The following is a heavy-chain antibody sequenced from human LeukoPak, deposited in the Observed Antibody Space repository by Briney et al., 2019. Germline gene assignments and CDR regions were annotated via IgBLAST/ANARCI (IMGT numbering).Heavy chain of an antibody. V-gene: IGHV4-34*01. CDR1: GGSFSGYY. CDR2: INHSGST. Sequence: PSETLSLTCAVYGGSFSGYYWSWIRQPPGKGLEWIGEINHSGSTNYNPSLKSRVTISVDTSKNQFSLKLSSVTAADTAVYYCATEGLGYCTNGVCYNGYWGREPWSPSPQ. D-gene: IGHD2-8*01. CDR3: ATEGLGYCTNGVCYNGY. J-gene: IGHJ4*02.